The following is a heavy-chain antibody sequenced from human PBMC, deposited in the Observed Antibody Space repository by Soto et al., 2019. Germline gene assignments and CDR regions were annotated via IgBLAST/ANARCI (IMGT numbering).Heavy chain of an antibody. CDR1: GFTFSSYA. Sequence: GGSLRLSCAASGFTFSSYAMHWIRQAQGKGLEWVAVISYDGSNKYYADSVKGRFTISRDNSKNTLYLQMNSLRAEDTAVYYCARDFEPWELLSYYFDYWGQGTLVTVSS. CDR3: ARDFEPWELLSYYFDY. CDR2: ISYDGSNK. J-gene: IGHJ4*02. V-gene: IGHV3-30-3*01. D-gene: IGHD1-26*01.